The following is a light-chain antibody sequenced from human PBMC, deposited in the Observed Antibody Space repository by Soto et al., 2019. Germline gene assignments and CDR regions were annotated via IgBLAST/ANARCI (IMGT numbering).Light chain of an antibody. V-gene: IGKV1-39*01. J-gene: IGKJ5*01. CDR3: QQSYSTLIT. CDR1: RTIVSY. Sequence: DIQLTQSPSSRSASVGDGVTITCRASRTIVSYLNWYQQKPGKAPKLLIYAASSLQSGVPSRFSGSGSGTDFTLTISSLQPEDFATYYCQQSYSTLITFGQGTRLEIK. CDR2: AAS.